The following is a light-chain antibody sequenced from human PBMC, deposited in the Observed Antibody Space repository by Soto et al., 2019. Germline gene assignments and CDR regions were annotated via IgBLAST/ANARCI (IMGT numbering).Light chain of an antibody. CDR1: QSVSYY. Sequence: EIVLTQSPGTLSLSPGERATLSCRASQSVSYYLAWYQQKPGQAPRLLIYGASSRATGIPDRFSGSGSGTDFTLTISRLEPEDFAVYYCQQYNNWPPITFGQGTRLEIK. V-gene: IGKV3-20*01. CDR2: GAS. CDR3: QQYNNWPPIT. J-gene: IGKJ5*01.